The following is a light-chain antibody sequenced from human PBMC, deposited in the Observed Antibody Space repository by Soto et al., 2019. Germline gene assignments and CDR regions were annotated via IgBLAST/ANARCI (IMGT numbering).Light chain of an antibody. CDR3: QQYGSSPKGT. J-gene: IGKJ3*01. CDR2: DAS. CDR1: QSVSSNY. V-gene: IGKV3D-20*01. Sequence: EIVLTQSPATLSLSPGERATLSCGSLQSVSSNYVAWYQQKPGLAPRLLIYDASSRATGIPDRFSVSGSVTDLTLTSSRLEPEDFAVYYCQQYGSSPKGTLRPGTRVDI.